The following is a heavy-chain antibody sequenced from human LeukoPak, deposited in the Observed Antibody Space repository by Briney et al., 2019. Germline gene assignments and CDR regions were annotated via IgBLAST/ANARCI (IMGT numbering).Heavy chain of an antibody. Sequence: ASVKVSCKASGGTFSSYAISWVRQAPGQGLEWMGGIIPIFGTANYAQKFQGRVTITADESTSTAYMELSSLRSEDTAVYYCARDQADYGDSFDPWGQGTLVTVSS. CDR2: IIPIFGTA. D-gene: IGHD4-17*01. J-gene: IGHJ5*02. CDR1: GGTFSSYA. V-gene: IGHV1-69*13. CDR3: ARDQADYGDSFDP.